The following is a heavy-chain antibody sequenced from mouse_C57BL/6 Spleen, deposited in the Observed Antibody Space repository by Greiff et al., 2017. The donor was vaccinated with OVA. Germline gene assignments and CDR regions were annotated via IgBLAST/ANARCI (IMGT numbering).Heavy chain of an antibody. CDR3: ARSYYGSSSWYFDV. CDR2: IDPSDSYP. J-gene: IGHJ1*03. D-gene: IGHD1-1*01. Sequence: QVQLQQPGAELVMPGASVKLSCKASGYTFTSYWMHWVKQRPGQGLEWIGEIDPSDSYPNYNQKFKGKSTLTVDKSSSTAYMQLSSLTSEDSAVYYCARSYYGSSSWYFDVWGTGTTVTVSS. V-gene: IGHV1-69*01. CDR1: GYTFTSYW.